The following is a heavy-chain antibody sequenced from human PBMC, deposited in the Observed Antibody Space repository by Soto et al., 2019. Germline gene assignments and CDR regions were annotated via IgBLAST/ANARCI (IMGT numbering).Heavy chain of an antibody. J-gene: IGHJ4*02. CDR1: GFTFSTYA. D-gene: IGHD6-19*01. Sequence: EVQLLESGGGLVQPGGSLRLSCAASGFTFSTYAMNWVRQAPGKGLEWVSGISGSGDSTYYADSVKGRFTVSRDNSKNALYLKMNSLRSGYTAVFYCAKERSSGWSFDYWGQGTLVTVSS. CDR2: ISGSGDST. V-gene: IGHV3-23*01. CDR3: AKERSSGWSFDY.